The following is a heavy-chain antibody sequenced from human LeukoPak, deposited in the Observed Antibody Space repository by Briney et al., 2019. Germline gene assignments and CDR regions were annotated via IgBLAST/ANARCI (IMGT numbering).Heavy chain of an antibody. J-gene: IGHJ6*02. CDR1: GGSISSYY. Sequence: SETLSLTCAVSGGSISSYYWIWIRQPPGKGLEWIGDIYHSGSTNYNPSLKSRVTISVDTSENQFSLKLSSVTAADTAVYYCARAHYRSGWYDYGLDVWGPGTTVTVSS. CDR2: IYHSGST. V-gene: IGHV4-59*01. D-gene: IGHD6-19*01. CDR3: ARAHYRSGWYDYGLDV.